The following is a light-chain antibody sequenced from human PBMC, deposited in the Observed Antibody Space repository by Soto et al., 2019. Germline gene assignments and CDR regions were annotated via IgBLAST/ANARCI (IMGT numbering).Light chain of an antibody. Sequence: VVLTLSPCPLSLSPGERATLSCRASQSVSSSYLAWYQQKPGQAPRLLIYGASSRATGIPDRFSGSGSGTDFTLTISRLEPEDFAVYYCQQYGRSPLTFGGGTKVDIK. CDR2: GAS. J-gene: IGKJ4*01. CDR3: QQYGRSPLT. CDR1: QSVSSSY. V-gene: IGKV3-20*01.